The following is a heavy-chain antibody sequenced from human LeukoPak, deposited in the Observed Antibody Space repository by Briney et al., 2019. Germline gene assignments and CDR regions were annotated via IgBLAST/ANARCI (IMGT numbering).Heavy chain of an antibody. D-gene: IGHD3-22*01. V-gene: IGHV1-2*06. J-gene: IGHJ3*02. Sequence: GASVKVSCKASGYTFTGYYMHWVRQAPGQGLEWMGRINPNSGGTNYAQKFQGRVTMTRDTSISTAYMELSRLRSDDTAVYYCARLSHYDSSGANNAFDIWGQGTMVTVSS. CDR1: GYTFTGYY. CDR3: ARLSHYDSSGANNAFDI. CDR2: INPNSGGT.